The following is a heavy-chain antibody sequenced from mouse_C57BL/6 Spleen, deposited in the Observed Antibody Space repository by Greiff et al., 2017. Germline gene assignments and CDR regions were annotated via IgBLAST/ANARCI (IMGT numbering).Heavy chain of an antibody. CDR2: IWGGGGT. CDR3: AKHALGWFAY. J-gene: IGHJ3*01. D-gene: IGHD4-1*01. V-gene: IGHV2-9*01. Sequence: VQLQQSGPGLVAPSPSLSISCTVSGFSLTSYGVDWVRQPPGQGLEWLGGIWGGGGTNYNSALMSRLSISKDNSKSQVFLKMNSLQTDDTAMYYCAKHALGWFAYWGQGTLVTVSA. CDR1: GFSLTSYG.